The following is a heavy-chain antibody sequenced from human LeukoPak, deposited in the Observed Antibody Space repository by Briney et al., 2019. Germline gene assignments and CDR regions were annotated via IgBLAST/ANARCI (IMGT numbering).Heavy chain of an antibody. Sequence: ASVKVSCKASGYTFTSYGISWVRQAPGQGLEWMGWISAYNGNTNYAQKLQGRVTMTTDTSTSSAYMELRSLRSDDTAVYYCARDVPNFDCSGGSCYLNWFDPWGQGTLVTVSS. CDR1: GYTFTSYG. CDR3: ARDVPNFDCSGGSCYLNWFDP. V-gene: IGHV1-18*01. J-gene: IGHJ5*02. CDR2: ISAYNGNT. D-gene: IGHD2-15*01.